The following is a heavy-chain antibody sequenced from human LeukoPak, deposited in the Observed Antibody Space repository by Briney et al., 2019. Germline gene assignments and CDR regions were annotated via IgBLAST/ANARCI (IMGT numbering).Heavy chain of an antibody. D-gene: IGHD2-2*02. CDR3: AKDGKYTTSPGDY. J-gene: IGHJ4*02. CDR1: GFTFNNYA. CDR2: ISGSGATT. V-gene: IGHV3-23*01. Sequence: GGSLRLSCAASGFTFNNYAMSWVRQAPGKGLEWISAISGSGATTYYADSETGRFTISRDNSQSTLYLQMNSLRAEDTAVYYCAKDGKYTTSPGDYRGQGTLVTVSS.